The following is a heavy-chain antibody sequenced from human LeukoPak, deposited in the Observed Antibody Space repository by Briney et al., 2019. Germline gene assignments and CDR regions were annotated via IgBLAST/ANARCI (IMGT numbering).Heavy chain of an antibody. CDR1: GDSISSGDYY. Sequence: PSETLSLTCTVSGDSISSGDYYWSWIRQPAGKGLEWIGRISSSGSTNYNPSLKSRVTISVDTSKNQFFLKLSSVTAADTAGYFCARGPYSYDSTGAFDIWGQGTMVTVSS. D-gene: IGHD3-22*01. V-gene: IGHV4-61*02. CDR2: ISSSGST. CDR3: ARGPYSYDSTGAFDI. J-gene: IGHJ3*02.